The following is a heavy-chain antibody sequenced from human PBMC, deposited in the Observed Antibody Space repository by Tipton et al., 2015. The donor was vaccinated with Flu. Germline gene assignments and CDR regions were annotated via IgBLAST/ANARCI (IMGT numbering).Heavy chain of an antibody. CDR3: ARDRSVVPRAMVD. D-gene: IGHD2-2*01. CDR1: GGSVSTDFYY. J-gene: IGHJ4*02. CDR2: IYYSGTT. V-gene: IGHV4-61*01. Sequence: TLSLTCSVSGGSVSTDFYYWSWIRQSPGKGLEWIGYIYYSGTTNYNPSLESRVTISVDKSKSQISLSLRSVTAADTAVYYCARDRSVVPRAMVDWGQGVLVTVSS.